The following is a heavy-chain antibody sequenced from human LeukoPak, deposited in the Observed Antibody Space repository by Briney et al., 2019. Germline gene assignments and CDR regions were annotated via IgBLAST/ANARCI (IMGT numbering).Heavy chain of an antibody. V-gene: IGHV4-34*01. CDR3: ARGHWGKELYYFDY. CDR2: INHGGST. D-gene: IGHD3-16*01. Sequence: PSETLSLTCGVFGGSFSGYYWTWIRQPPGKGLEWIGEINHGGSTNYNPSLKSRGTISLDTSKNQVSLMLSSVTAADTAVYYCARGHWGKELYYFDYWGQGTLVTVSS. CDR1: GGSFSGYY. J-gene: IGHJ4*02.